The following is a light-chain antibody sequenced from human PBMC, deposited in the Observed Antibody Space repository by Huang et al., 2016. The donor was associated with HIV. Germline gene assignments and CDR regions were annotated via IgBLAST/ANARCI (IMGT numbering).Light chain of an antibody. CDR2: DAS. Sequence: IQMTQSPSSLSAFVGERVTITCQASQDISNYLNWYQQKPGKAPKLLIYDASNLETGGPSRFSGSGSGTDFTLTINNLQPEDIATYYCQQYDNVPYTFGQGTKLEIK. CDR1: QDISNY. CDR3: QQYDNVPYT. J-gene: IGKJ2*01. V-gene: IGKV1-33*01.